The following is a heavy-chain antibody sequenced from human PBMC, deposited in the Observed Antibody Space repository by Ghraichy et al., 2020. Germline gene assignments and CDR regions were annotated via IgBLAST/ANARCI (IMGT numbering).Heavy chain of an antibody. D-gene: IGHD2-15*01. J-gene: IGHJ3*02. V-gene: IGHV4-61*02. CDR3: ARDYICSGGSCSGAFDI. CDR1: GGSISSGSYY. CDR2: IYTSGST. Sequence: SETLSLTCTVSGGSISSGSYYWSWIRQPAGKGLEWIGCIYTSGSTNYNPSLKSRVTISVDTSKNQFSLKLSSVTAADTAVYYCARDYICSGGSCSGAFDIWGQGTMVTVSS.